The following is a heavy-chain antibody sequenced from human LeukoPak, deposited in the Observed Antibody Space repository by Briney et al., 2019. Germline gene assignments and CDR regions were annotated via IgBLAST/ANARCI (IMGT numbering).Heavy chain of an antibody. D-gene: IGHD6-13*01. CDR3: ARGLGIAAAGTPLDY. Sequence: SETLSLTCTVSGGSISGTPYYWGWIRQPPGTGLEWIGSIYYSGSTYYNPSLKSRVTISVDTSKNQFSLKLSSVTAADTAVYYCARGLGIAAAGTPLDYWGQGTLVTVSS. CDR1: GGSISGTPYY. V-gene: IGHV4-39*01. J-gene: IGHJ4*02. CDR2: IYYSGST.